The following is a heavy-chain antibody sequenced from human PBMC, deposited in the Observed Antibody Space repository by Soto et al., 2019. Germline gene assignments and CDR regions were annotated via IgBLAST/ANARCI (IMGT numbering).Heavy chain of an antibody. J-gene: IGHJ6*02. V-gene: IGHV3-30*18. CDR2: ILYDGGNK. D-gene: IGHD2-2*01. CDR1: GLTFSNYG. CDR3: AKDLNSFQLTYYGMDV. Sequence: GGSLRLSCAASGLTFSNYGMFWVRPAPGKGLEWVAVILYDGGNKYYADSVKGRFAISRDNSKNTLFLQMNSLRAEDTAVYYCAKDLNSFQLTYYGMDVWGQGTTVTVSS.